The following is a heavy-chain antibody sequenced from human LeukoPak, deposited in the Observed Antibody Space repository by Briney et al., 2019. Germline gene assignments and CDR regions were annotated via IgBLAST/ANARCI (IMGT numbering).Heavy chain of an antibody. D-gene: IGHD2-2*01. V-gene: IGHV1-69*13. CDR2: IIPIYGTA. CDR1: GGTFSSYA. Sequence: SVKVSCKASGGTFSSYAISWVRQAPGQGLEWMGGIIPIYGTANYAQKFQGRVTITADESTSTAYMELSSLRSEDTAVYYCARGRSWTDYLPAWGQGTLVTVSS. J-gene: IGHJ5*02. CDR3: ARGRSWTDYLPA.